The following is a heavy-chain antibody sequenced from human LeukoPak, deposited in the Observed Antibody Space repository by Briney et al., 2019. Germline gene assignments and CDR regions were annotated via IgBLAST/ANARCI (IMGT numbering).Heavy chain of an antibody. D-gene: IGHD4-17*01. CDR1: GAFIGSYY. Sequence: KPSETLSLTCTVSGAFIGSYYWSWIRQPPGKGLEWIGYISQNGYTNYTPSLKSRVTISVDTSNNQFSMRLASVTAADTAVYYCAREERLRGTDWFPSWGQGTLVTVSS. CDR2: ISQNGYT. V-gene: IGHV4-59*12. CDR3: AREERLRGTDWFPS. J-gene: IGHJ5*01.